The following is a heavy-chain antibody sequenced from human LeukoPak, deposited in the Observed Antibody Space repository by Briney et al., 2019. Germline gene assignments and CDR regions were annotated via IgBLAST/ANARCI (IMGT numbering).Heavy chain of an antibody. Sequence: SETLSLTCAVYGGSFSGYYWSWIRQPPGKGLEWIGEINHSGSTNYNPSLKSRVTISVDTSKNQFSLKLSSVTAADTAVYYCARDGSPRGIVGATRRGPAFDIWGQGTMVTVSS. CDR1: GGSFSGYY. D-gene: IGHD1-26*01. J-gene: IGHJ3*02. CDR3: ARDGSPRGIVGATRRGPAFDI. V-gene: IGHV4-34*01. CDR2: INHSGST.